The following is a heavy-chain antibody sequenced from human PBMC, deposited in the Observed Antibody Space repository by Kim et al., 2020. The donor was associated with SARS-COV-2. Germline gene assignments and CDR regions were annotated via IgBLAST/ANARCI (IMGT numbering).Heavy chain of an antibody. V-gene: IGHV3-43*01. J-gene: IGHJ4*02. D-gene: IGHD6-13*01. CDR1: GFNFDNYI. CDR3: TKDISVRRHQHLASMFDY. CDR2: ITWDGGTT. Sequence: WGSLRLSCAASGFNFDNYIMHWVRQAPGKGLEWVSLITWDGGTTYYADSVKGRFYISRDNSKDSLYLQMNILREDDTAFYYCTKDISVRRHQHLASMFDYWGQGTLVTVSS.